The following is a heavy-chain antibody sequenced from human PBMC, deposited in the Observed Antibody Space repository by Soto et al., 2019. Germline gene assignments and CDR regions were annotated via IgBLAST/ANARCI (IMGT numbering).Heavy chain of an antibody. J-gene: IGHJ4*02. Sequence: QVQVVQSGAEVKKPESSVKVSCKPSGGNFNTSTVNWVRLAPGHGLEWMGRFIPLLDMANYAQKFQDRVTITADRYTFTAYLELNSLTSDDTAVYYCAITYCRDNSCPRDFDFWGPGTRVTVSS. CDR1: GGNFNTST. D-gene: IGHD2-21*01. CDR3: AITYCRDNSCPRDFDF. CDR2: FIPLLDMA. V-gene: IGHV1-69*02.